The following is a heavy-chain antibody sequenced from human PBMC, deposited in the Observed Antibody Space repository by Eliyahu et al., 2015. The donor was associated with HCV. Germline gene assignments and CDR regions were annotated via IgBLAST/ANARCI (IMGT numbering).Heavy chain of an antibody. D-gene: IGHD5-12*01. CDR3: ARXVATINDY. CDR1: GFTFRSXW. Sequence: EVQLVESGGGLVQPGGSXRLACEGSGFTFRSXWMXWVRQAPGKGLEWVXSIKHDGSEKYYVDSVKGRFTVSRDNAKNSLYLQMNSLRAEDTAVYYCARXVATINDYWGQGTLVTVSS. J-gene: IGHJ4*02. CDR2: IKHDGSEK. V-gene: IGHV3-7*01.